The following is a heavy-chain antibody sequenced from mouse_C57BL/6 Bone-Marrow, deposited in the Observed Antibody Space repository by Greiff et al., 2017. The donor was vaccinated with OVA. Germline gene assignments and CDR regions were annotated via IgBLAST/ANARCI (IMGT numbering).Heavy chain of an antibody. V-gene: IGHV1-61*01. CDR2: IYPSDSET. J-gene: IGHJ1*03. CDR1: GYTFTSYW. Sequence: QVQLQQPGAELVRPGSSVKLSCKASGYTFTSYWMDWVKQRPGQGLEWIGNIYPSDSETHYNQKFKDKATLTVDKSSSPASMQLSSLTSEDSAVYYGARTSYYYGSSYWYFDVWGTGTTVTVSS. D-gene: IGHD1-1*01. CDR3: ARTSYYYGSSYWYFDV.